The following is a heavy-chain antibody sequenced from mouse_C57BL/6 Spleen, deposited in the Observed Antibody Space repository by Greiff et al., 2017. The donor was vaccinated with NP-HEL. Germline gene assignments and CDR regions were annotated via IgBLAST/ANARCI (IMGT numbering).Heavy chain of an antibody. CDR1: GYAFTNYL. Sequence: VQLQQSGAELVRPGTSVKVSCKASGYAFTNYLIEWVKQRPGQGLEWIGVINPGSGGTNYNEKFKGKATLTADKSSSTAYMQLSSLTSEDPAVYFCARRDDGALDYWGQGTTLTVSS. CDR2: INPGSGGT. CDR3: ARRDDGALDY. V-gene: IGHV1-54*01. D-gene: IGHD2-3*01. J-gene: IGHJ2*01.